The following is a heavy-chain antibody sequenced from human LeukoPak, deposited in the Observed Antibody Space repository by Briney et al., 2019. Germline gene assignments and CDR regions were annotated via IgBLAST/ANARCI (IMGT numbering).Heavy chain of an antibody. D-gene: IGHD5-24*01. J-gene: IGHJ4*02. Sequence: SETLSLTCTVSGGSISSYYWSWIRQPPGKGLEWIGYIYYSGSTNYNPSLKSRVTISVDTSKNQFSLKLSSVTAADTAVYYCARVRDGYNWYFDYWGQGTLVTVSS. CDR1: GGSISSYY. CDR2: IYYSGST. CDR3: ARVRDGYNWYFDY. V-gene: IGHV4-59*01.